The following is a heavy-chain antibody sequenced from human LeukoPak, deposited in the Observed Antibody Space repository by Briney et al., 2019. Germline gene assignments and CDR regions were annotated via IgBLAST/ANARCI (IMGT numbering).Heavy chain of an antibody. Sequence: GGSLRLSCGASGFTFSNDWMSWVRQAPGKGLEWVGRIKSKTDGGTTDYAAPVKGRFTISRDDSKNTLYLQMNSLRAEDTAVYYCARLGDYGDYVHPGWGQGTLVTVSS. CDR2: IKSKTDGGTT. CDR1: GFTFSNDW. CDR3: ARLGDYGDYVHPG. J-gene: IGHJ4*02. D-gene: IGHD4-17*01. V-gene: IGHV3-15*01.